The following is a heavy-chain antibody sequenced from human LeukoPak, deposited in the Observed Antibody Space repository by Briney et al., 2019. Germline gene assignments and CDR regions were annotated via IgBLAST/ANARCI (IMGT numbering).Heavy chain of an antibody. V-gene: IGHV3-30-3*01. CDR2: ISYDGSNK. D-gene: IGHD3-10*01. Sequence: GGSLRLSCAASGFTFSSYAMHWVRQAPGKGLEWVAVISYDGSNKYHADSVKGRFTISRDNSKNTLYLQMNSLRAEDTAVYYCAREGKGDYFDYWGQGTLVTVSS. J-gene: IGHJ4*02. CDR1: GFTFSSYA. CDR3: AREGKGDYFDY.